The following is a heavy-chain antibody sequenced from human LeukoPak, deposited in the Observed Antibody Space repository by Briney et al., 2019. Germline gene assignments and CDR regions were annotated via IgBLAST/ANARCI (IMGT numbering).Heavy chain of an antibody. CDR1: GYSISSGFY. D-gene: IGHD5-24*01. CDR2: IYHSGST. J-gene: IGHJ4*02. V-gene: IGHV4-38-2*02. Sequence: SETLSLTCSVSGYSISSGFYWGWIRQPPGKGLEWIGSIYHSGSTYYNPSLKSRVTISVDTSRNQFSLKLTSVTAADTAVYYCARQVEMATYYFDYWGQGTLVTVSS. CDR3: ARQVEMATYYFDY.